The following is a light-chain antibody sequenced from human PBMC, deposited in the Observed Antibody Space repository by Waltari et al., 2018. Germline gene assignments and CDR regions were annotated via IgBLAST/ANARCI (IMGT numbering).Light chain of an antibody. Sequence: QSALTQPPSASGSPGQSVTISCTGTSSDIGDYNFVSWYQQHPGKAPTLMIYEVSKRPSGVPDRFSGSKSGYTASLTVSGLQAEDEAEYYCSSYGGRNNLVFGGGTKLTVL. J-gene: IGLJ2*01. CDR3: SSYGGRNNLV. V-gene: IGLV2-8*01. CDR1: SSDIGDYNF. CDR2: EVS.